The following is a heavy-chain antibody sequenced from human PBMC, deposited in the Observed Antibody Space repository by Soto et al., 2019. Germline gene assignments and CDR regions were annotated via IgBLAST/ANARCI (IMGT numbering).Heavy chain of an antibody. D-gene: IGHD5-18*01. CDR2: IYYSGST. Sequence: SETLSLTCIVSGGSISNYYWSWIRQPPGKGLEWIGYIYYSGSTNYNPSLTSRVAISVDTSKNQFSLKLSSVTAADTAVYYCARHRYSYGVYYFDYWGQGTLVTVPQ. J-gene: IGHJ4*02. CDR1: GGSISNYY. CDR3: ARHRYSYGVYYFDY. V-gene: IGHV4-59*08.